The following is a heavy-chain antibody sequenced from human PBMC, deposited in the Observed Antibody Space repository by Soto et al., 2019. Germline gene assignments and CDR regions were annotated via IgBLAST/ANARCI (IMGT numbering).Heavy chain of an antibody. CDR2: IYYSGST. CDR1: GGSISSSSYD. V-gene: IGHV4-39*01. D-gene: IGHD2-2*01. CDR3: ARHSEKFGYCSSTSCYGPNYFDY. Sequence: SEPLSITCTVSGGSISSSSYDWGWIRKPPGKGLEWIWSIYYSGSTYYNPSLKSRVTISVDTSKNQFSLKLSSVTAADTAVYYCARHSEKFGYCSSTSCYGPNYFDYWGQGTLVTVSS. J-gene: IGHJ4*02.